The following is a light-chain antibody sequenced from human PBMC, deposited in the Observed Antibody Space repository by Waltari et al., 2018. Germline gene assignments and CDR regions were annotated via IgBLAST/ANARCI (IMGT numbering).Light chain of an antibody. CDR1: RRDVGGYDF. V-gene: IGLV2-14*03. CDR2: DVT. J-gene: IGLJ1*01. Sequence: HSALTQPASVSGSPGQSITISCTGTRRDVGGYDFVSWYRQHPGKAPKVIIFDVTHRPEGISDRFSGSKSGNTASLTISGLQADDEADYYCASYTADSTYVFGSGTTVTV. CDR3: ASYTADSTYV.